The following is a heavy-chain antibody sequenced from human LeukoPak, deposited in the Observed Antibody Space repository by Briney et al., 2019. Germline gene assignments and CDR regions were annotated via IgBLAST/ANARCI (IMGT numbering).Heavy chain of an antibody. V-gene: IGHV4-61*01. CDR3: ARAGLSGSLGY. CDR1: GGSLSSAHG. D-gene: IGHD2-15*01. J-gene: IGHJ4*02. CDR2: SQNSGCT. Sequence: PSETLSLTCTVSGGSLSSAHGWSWIRQPPGKGLEWIGYSQNSGCTNCNPSLKSRVTISVDTSKNQFSLKLSSVTAADTAVYYCARAGLSGSLGYWGQGTLVTVSS.